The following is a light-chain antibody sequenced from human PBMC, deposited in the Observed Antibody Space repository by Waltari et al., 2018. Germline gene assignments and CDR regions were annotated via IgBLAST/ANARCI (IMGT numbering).Light chain of an antibody. CDR1: QVIKNY. Sequence: DIQMTQSPSSLSASVGDRVTITCRASQVIKNYVAWIQQKPGKAPKSLMYGTSRLEGGVPSRFSGSGSGTDFTLTISSLQPEDFATYYCQQYSTYPPTFGQGTKVDVK. CDR3: QQYSTYPPT. J-gene: IGKJ1*01. V-gene: IGKV1-16*01. CDR2: GTS.